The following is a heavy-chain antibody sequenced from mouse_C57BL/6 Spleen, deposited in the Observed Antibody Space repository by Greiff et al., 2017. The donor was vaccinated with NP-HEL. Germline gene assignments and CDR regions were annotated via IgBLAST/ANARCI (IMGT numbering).Heavy chain of an antibody. CDR1: GFTFSSYG. Sequence: EVKLVESGGDLVKPGGSLKLSCAASGFTFSSYGMSWVRQTPDKRLEWVATISSGGSYTYYPDSVKGRFTISRDNAKNTLYLQMSSLKSEDTAMYYCARPLIYDGYYGYAMDYWGQGTSVTVSS. J-gene: IGHJ4*01. CDR2: ISSGGSYT. D-gene: IGHD2-3*01. CDR3: ARPLIYDGYYGYAMDY. V-gene: IGHV5-6*01.